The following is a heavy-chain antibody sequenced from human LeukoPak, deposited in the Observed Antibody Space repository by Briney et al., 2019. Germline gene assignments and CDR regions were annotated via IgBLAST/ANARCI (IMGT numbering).Heavy chain of an antibody. J-gene: IGHJ3*02. CDR3: ARRAEVGARDAFDI. Sequence: GESLKISCNGSGNSITSYWIGWGRPMPGKGLEVMGIIYPGDSDTRYSPSFQGHVTISAYKSISTAYLQWSSLKASDTAMYYCARRAEVGARDAFDIWGQGTMVTVSS. V-gene: IGHV5-51*01. CDR2: IYPGDSDT. D-gene: IGHD1-26*01. CDR1: GNSITSYW.